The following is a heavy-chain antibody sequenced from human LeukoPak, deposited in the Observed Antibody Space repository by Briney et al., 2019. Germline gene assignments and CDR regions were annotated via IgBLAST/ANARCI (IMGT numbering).Heavy chain of an antibody. CDR1: GGSISSDY. V-gene: IGHV4-59*08. J-gene: IGHJ5*02. CDR3: ARHKRGSSTDWFDP. D-gene: IGHD3-10*01. Sequence: PSETLSLTCTVSGGSISSDYWSWIRRPPGKGLEWIGIYYTGTTKYNPSLKSRVSISIDTSKNQFSLKLSSVTAADTAMYYCARHKRGSSTDWFDPWGQGIMVTVSA. CDR2: YYTGTT.